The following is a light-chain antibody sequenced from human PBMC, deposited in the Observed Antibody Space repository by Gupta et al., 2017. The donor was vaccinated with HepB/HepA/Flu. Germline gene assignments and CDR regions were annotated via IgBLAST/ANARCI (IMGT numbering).Light chain of an antibody. V-gene: IGLV3-1*01. CDR3: QEWSGSGAV. Sequence: QPPSVAVSPGQTVSISCSGDKLEDKSVSWYQLWPGQSAGLVIFKDIKRPSEIPERFSGAGSAATATLTMREAEAEAEDDYSSQEWSGSGAVFGAGTKVTVL. J-gene: IGLJ1*01. CDR2: KDI. CDR1: KLEDKS.